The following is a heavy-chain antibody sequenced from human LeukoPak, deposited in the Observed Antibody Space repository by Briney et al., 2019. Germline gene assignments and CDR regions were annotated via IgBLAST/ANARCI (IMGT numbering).Heavy chain of an antibody. Sequence: TPSETLSLTCTVSGGSISSSSYYWGWIRQPPGKGLEWIGSIYYSGSTYYNPSLKSRVTISVDTSKKQFSLKLSSVTAADTAVYYCASTPSGSSAWYYFDKWGQGTLVTVSS. V-gene: IGHV4-39*01. CDR2: IYYSGST. CDR3: ASTPSGSSAWYYFDK. J-gene: IGHJ4*02. CDR1: GGSISSSSYY. D-gene: IGHD6-19*01.